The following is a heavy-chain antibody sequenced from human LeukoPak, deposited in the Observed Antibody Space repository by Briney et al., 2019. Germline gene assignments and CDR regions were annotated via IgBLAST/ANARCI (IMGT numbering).Heavy chain of an antibody. CDR1: GVTFSSYW. V-gene: IGHV3-7*01. CDR2: INQGGSEK. Sequence: GGSLRLSCAASGVTFSSYWMSWVRQAPEKGLEWVANINQGGSEKYYVDSVRGRFTISRDNAKNSLYLQMNSLRADDTAVYYCARDVTALDSWGQGTLVTVSS. J-gene: IGHJ4*02. CDR3: ARDVTALDS. D-gene: IGHD2-2*01.